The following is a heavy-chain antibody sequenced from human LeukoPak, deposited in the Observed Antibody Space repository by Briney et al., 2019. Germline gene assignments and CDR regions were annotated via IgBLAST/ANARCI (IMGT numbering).Heavy chain of an antibody. J-gene: IGHJ4*02. CDR1: GYTFTGYY. D-gene: IGHD2-2*01. CDR2: INPNSGGT. V-gene: IGHV1-2*02. Sequence: ASVTVSCKASGYTFTGYYMHWVRQAPGQGLEWMGWINPNSGGTNYAQKFQGRVTMTRDTSISTAYMELSRLRSDDTAVYYCARVPRYCSSTSCFAIDYWGQGTLVTVSS. CDR3: ARVPRYCSSTSCFAIDY.